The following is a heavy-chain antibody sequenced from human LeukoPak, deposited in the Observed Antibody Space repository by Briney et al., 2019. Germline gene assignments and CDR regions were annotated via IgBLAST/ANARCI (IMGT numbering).Heavy chain of an antibody. CDR1: GGSISTYY. V-gene: IGHV4-59*08. J-gene: IGHJ4*02. D-gene: IGHD3-22*01. Sequence: SETLSLTCTVSGGSISTYYWSWIRQPPGKGLEWIGYIYSSGSTNYNPSLKSRVTISVDTSKNQFSLKLSSVTAADTAVYYCARRAFSSGYYYFDYWGQGTLVTVSS. CDR2: IYSSGST. CDR3: ARRAFSSGYYYFDY.